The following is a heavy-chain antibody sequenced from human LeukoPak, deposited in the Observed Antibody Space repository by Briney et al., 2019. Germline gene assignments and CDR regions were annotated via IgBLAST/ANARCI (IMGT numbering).Heavy chain of an antibody. CDR2: INNMGNSM. D-gene: IGHD3/OR15-3a*01. CDR1: EFTFSHYY. J-gene: IGHJ4*02. V-gene: IGHV3-11*04. Sequence: GGSQRLSCAASEFTFSHYYMTWMRHAPGKGPEWISDINNMGNSMYYADSVKGRFTISRDNAKNSLFLQMNSLRAEDTAVYYCTRDPREMDWWGQGTLVTVPS. CDR3: TRDPREMDW.